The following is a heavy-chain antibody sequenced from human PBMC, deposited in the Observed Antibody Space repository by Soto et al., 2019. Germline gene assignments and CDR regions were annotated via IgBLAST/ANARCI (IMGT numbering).Heavy chain of an antibody. D-gene: IGHD1-26*01. CDR1: GFTFNISV. J-gene: IGHJ6*02. CDR2: IVVGSGNT. CDR3: AAGYSGSYPSFYYYYGMDV. V-gene: IGHV1-58*02. Sequence: SVKVSCKASGFTFNISVMPGVRQARGQRLEWIGWIVVGSGNTNYAQKFQERVTITRDMSTSTAYMELSSLRSEDTAVYYCAAGYSGSYPSFYYYYGMDVWGQGTTVTVSS.